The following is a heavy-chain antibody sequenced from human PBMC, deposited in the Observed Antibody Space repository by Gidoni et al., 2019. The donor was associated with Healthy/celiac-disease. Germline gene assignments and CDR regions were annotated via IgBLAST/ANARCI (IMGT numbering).Heavy chain of an antibody. V-gene: IGHV3-21*01. CDR1: GFTFSSYG. D-gene: IGHD1-26*01. J-gene: IGHJ4*02. CDR2: SSSRSSYI. Sequence: EVQLVESGGGLVKPGGSLRLSCAPSGFTFSSYGMNWVRQSPGKGLEWVSSSSSRSSYIYYADSVKGRFTISRDNAKNSLYLQMNSLRAEDTAVYYCARDAEWELLRGRGYFDYWGQGTLVTVSS. CDR3: ARDAEWELLRGRGYFDY.